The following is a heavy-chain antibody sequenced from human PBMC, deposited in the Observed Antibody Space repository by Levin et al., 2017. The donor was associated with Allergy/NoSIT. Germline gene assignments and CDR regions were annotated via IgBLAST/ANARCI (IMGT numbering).Heavy chain of an antibody. D-gene: IGHD6-13*01. CDR2: ISAYNGNT. Sequence: ASVKVSCKASGYTFTSYGISWVRQAPGQGLEWMGWISAYNGNTNYAQKLQGRVTMTTDTSTSTAYMELRSLRSDDTAVYYCAREYSQSIAAAGYYYYYGMDVWGQGTTVTVSS. CDR3: AREYSQSIAAAGYYYYYGMDV. V-gene: IGHV1-18*01. CDR1: GYTFTSYG. J-gene: IGHJ6*02.